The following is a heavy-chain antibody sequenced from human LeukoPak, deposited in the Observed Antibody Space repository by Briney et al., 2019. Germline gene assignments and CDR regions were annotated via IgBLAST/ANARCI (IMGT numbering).Heavy chain of an antibody. V-gene: IGHV3-15*07. Sequence: GGSLRLSCAASGFTFSNAWMNWVRQAPGKGLEWVGRIKSKIDGGTTDYAAPVKGRFTISRDDSKNTLYLQMNSLKTEDTAVYYCTTVRYWGQGTLVTVSS. CDR3: TTVRY. CDR1: GFTFSNAW. J-gene: IGHJ4*02. CDR2: IKSKIDGGTT.